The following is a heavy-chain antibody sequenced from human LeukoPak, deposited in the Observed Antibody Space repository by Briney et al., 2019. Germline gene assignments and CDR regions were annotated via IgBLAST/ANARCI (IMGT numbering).Heavy chain of an antibody. V-gene: IGHV4-38-2*02. D-gene: IGHD5-24*01. CDR1: GYPIGLDYY. Sequence: SETLSLTCKVSGYPIGLDYYWVWIRQAPGRGLQWIGGFHRGRIQYNSALKSRVTISIDSSKNQFSLRMWPVTAADTAFYFRARAPSSYESGNGYPNLGWLDPWGQGALVTVSS. J-gene: IGHJ5*02. CDR2: FHRGRI. CDR3: ARAPSSYESGNGYPNLGWLDP.